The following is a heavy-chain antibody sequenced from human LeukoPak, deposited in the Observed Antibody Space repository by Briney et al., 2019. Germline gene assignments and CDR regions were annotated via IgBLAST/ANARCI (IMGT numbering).Heavy chain of an antibody. CDR1: GFTFSSYA. Sequence: GGSLRLSCAASGFTFSSYAMSWVRQAPGKGLEWVSTISGSGGSTYYADSVKGRFTISRDSSKNTLYLQMNSLRAEDTAVYYCANRLEQWLVGGYYGMDVWGQGTTVTVSS. D-gene: IGHD6-19*01. J-gene: IGHJ6*02. CDR2: ISGSGGST. CDR3: ANRLEQWLVGGYYGMDV. V-gene: IGHV3-23*01.